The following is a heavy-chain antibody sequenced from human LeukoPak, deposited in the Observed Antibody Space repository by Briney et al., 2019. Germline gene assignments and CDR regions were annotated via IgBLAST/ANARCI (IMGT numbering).Heavy chain of an antibody. Sequence: SETLSLTCTVSGDSISSSSYYWGWIRQPPGKGLEWIGSIYYSGSTYYNPSLKSRVTISVDTSKNQFSLKLSSVTAADTAVYYCARGSHIAAAGVFPPRAFDYWGQGTLVTVSS. D-gene: IGHD6-13*01. J-gene: IGHJ4*02. CDR2: IYYSGST. CDR3: ARGSHIAAAGVFPPRAFDY. CDR1: GDSISSSSYY. V-gene: IGHV4-39*07.